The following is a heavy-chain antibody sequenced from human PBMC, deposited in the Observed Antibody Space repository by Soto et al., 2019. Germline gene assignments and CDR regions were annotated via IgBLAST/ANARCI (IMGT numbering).Heavy chain of an antibody. J-gene: IGHJ4*02. V-gene: IGHV1-18*01. CDR3: ARDLDGAGSYYTND. Sequence: SVQVSCKTSGYTFSSIGISWVRQAPGQGLEWMGWISPHKGDTYYAQRLQGRVTMTTDTSTSTAYMELRSLRSDDTAVYFCARDLDGAGSYYTNDWGQGARVTLYS. CDR1: GYTFSSIG. D-gene: IGHD3-10*01. CDR2: ISPHKGDT.